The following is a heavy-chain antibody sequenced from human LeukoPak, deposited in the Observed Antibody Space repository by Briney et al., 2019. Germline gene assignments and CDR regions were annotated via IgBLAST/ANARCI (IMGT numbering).Heavy chain of an antibody. Sequence: GGSLRLSCAASGFAFSSFAMGWVRQSPGKGLEWLATINDGGNTTFYADSVKGRFTISRDNSKNTLYLHMDSLRPDDTAIYFCTKERHVAVAVAGYYYFYMDGWGRGTAVTVSS. J-gene: IGHJ6*03. CDR1: GFAFSSFA. CDR3: TKERHVAVAVAGYYYFYMDG. CDR2: INDGGNTT. D-gene: IGHD6-19*01. V-gene: IGHV3-23*01.